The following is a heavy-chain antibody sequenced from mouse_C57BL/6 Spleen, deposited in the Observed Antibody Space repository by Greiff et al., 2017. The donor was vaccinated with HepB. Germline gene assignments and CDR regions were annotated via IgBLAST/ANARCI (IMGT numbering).Heavy chain of an antibody. CDR1: GFTFSDYG. D-gene: IGHD2-10*01. CDR3: ARYTYYEGAMDY. V-gene: IGHV5-17*01. CDR2: ISSGSSTI. J-gene: IGHJ4*01. Sequence: EVQRVESGGGLVKPGGSLKLSCAASGFTFSDYGMHWVRQAPEKGLEWVAYISSGSSTIYYADTVKGRFTISRDNAKNTLILQMTTLRSEDRAMYDCARYTYYEGAMDYWGQGTSVTVSS.